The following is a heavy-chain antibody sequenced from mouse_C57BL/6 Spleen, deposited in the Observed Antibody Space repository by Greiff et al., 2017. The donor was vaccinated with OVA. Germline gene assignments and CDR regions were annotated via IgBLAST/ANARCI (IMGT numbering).Heavy chain of an antibody. D-gene: IGHD1-1*01. V-gene: IGHV5-12*01. J-gene: IGHJ4*01. Sequence: EVKVVESGGGLVQPGGSLKLSCAASGFTFSDYYMYWVRQTPEKRLEWVAYISNGGGSTYYPATVKGRFTISRDNAKNHLYLQMIRPKSTDAATYYCARQEYYGSSYPFYAMDYWGQGTSVTVSS. CDR2: ISNGGGST. CDR1: GFTFSDYY. CDR3: ARQEYYGSSYPFYAMDY.